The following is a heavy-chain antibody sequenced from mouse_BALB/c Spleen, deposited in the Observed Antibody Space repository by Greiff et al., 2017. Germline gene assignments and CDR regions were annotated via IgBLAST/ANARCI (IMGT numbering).Heavy chain of an antibody. CDR3: ADYDGYEDY. D-gene: IGHD2-3*01. Sequence: VQLQESGAELAKPGASVKMSCKASGYTFTSYWMHWVKQRPGQGLEWIGYINPSTGYTEYNQKFKDKATLTADKSSSTAYMQLSSLTSEDSAVYYCADYDGYEDYWGQGTTLTVSS. V-gene: IGHV1-7*01. CDR1: GYTFTSYW. CDR2: INPSTGYT. J-gene: IGHJ2*01.